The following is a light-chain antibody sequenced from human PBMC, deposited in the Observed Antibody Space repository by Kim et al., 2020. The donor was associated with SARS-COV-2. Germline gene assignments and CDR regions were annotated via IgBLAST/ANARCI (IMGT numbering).Light chain of an antibody. Sequence: QLVLTQSPSASASLGASVKLTCTLSSGHSSYAIAWHQQQPEKGPRYLMKLNSDGSHSKGDGIPDRFSGSSSGAGRYLTISSLQAEDEADYYCQTWGTGILVFGTGTKVTVL. J-gene: IGLJ1*01. CDR2: LNSDGSH. CDR1: SGHSSYA. V-gene: IGLV4-69*01. CDR3: QTWGTGILV.